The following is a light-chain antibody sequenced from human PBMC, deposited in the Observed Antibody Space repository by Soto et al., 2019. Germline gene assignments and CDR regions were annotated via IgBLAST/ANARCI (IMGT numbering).Light chain of an antibody. CDR3: QQYNNWPPWT. CDR1: QSVSSN. V-gene: IGKV3-15*01. Sequence: EIVMTQSPATLSVSPRERATLSCTASQSVSSNLAWYQQKPGQAPRLLIYGASTRATGIPARFSGSGSGTEFTLTISSVQSEDFAVYYCQQYNNWPPWTFGQGTKVEIK. J-gene: IGKJ1*01. CDR2: GAS.